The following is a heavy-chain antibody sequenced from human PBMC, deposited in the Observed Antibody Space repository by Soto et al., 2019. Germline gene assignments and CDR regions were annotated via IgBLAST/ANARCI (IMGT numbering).Heavy chain of an antibody. CDR2: ISGRGCST. CDR1: GFIFCTYS. Sequence: PGGSLRLSCSASGFIFCTYSMNLVRPAAWEGLEYVSAISGRGCSTYYADSVWCRFTLSRDNSINTLYLQISRLRNEDTAVYYCAHPRGYGVFDADDIWGKGKMVTF. D-gene: IGHD4-17*01. J-gene: IGHJ3*02. CDR3: AHPRGYGVFDADDI. V-gene: IGHV3-23*01.